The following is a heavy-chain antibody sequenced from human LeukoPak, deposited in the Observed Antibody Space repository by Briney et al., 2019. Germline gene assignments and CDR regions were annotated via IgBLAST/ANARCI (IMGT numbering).Heavy chain of an antibody. J-gene: IGHJ4*02. D-gene: IGHD6-19*01. V-gene: IGHV4-59*01. Sequence: SETLSLTCTVSGGSLSSYYWSWIRQPPGKGLEWIGYIYYSGSTNYNPSLKSRVTISVDTSKNQFSLKLSSVTAADTAVYYCARANPAVAGFDYWGQGTLVTVSS. CDR1: GGSLSSYY. CDR3: ARANPAVAGFDY. CDR2: IYYSGST.